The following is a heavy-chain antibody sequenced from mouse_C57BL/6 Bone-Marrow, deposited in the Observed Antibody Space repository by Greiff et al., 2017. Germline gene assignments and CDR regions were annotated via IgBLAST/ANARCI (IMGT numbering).Heavy chain of an antibody. Sequence: EVQRVESGAELVKPGASVKLSCTASGFNIKDYYMHWVKQRTEQGLEWIGRIDPEDGETKYAPKFQGKATITADTSSNTAYLQLSSLTSEDTAVYYGARYLSSGYRWFAYWGQGTLVTVSA. V-gene: IGHV14-2*01. CDR3: ARYLSSGYRWFAY. D-gene: IGHD3-2*02. CDR1: GFNIKDYY. CDR2: IDPEDGET. J-gene: IGHJ3*01.